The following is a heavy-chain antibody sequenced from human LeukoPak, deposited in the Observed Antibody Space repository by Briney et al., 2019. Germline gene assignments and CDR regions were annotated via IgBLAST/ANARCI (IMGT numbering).Heavy chain of an antibody. J-gene: IGHJ5*02. V-gene: IGHV1-8*01. D-gene: IGHD6-13*01. CDR1: GYTFTSYD. CDR2: MNPNSGNT. Sequence: ASVKVSCKASGYTFTSYDINWVRQATGQGLEWMGWMNPNSGNTGYAQKFQGRVTMTRDTSISTAYTELNRLTSDDTAVYYCAKCGDFIAASYNWFDPWGPGTLVTVSS. CDR3: AKCGDFIAASYNWFDP.